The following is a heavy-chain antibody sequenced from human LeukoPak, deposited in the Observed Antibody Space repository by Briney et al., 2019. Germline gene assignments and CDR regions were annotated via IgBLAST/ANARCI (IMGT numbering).Heavy chain of an antibody. CDR1: GFTFSNSA. J-gene: IGHJ4*02. CDR3: AKRIQSAMATGY. CDR2: ISGSGGST. D-gene: IGHD5-18*01. V-gene: IGHV3-23*01. Sequence: GGSLRLSCAASGFTFSNSALSWVRQAPGKGLEWVSDISGSGGSTYYADSVKGRFTISRDNSKNTLYLQMNSLRAEDTAVYYCAKRIQSAMATGYWGQGTLVTVSS.